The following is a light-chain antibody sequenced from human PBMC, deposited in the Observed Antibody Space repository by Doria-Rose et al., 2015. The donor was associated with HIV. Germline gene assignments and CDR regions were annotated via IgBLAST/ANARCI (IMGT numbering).Light chain of an antibody. Sequence: TQPPSSLSASVGDRVTITCRASQSISSYLNWYQQKPGKAPKLLIYAASSLQSGVPSRFRGSGSGTDFTLTISSLQPEDFATYYCQESYSTPGTFGQGTKADIE. CDR2: AAS. V-gene: IGKV1-39*01. CDR1: QSISSY. CDR3: QESYSTPGT. J-gene: IGKJ1*01.